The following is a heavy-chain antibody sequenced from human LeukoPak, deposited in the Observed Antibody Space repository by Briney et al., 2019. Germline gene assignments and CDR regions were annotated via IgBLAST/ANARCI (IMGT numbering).Heavy chain of an antibody. CDR3: ARDPVGAKFYYYYGMDV. CDR2: IYTSGST. Sequence: SQTLSLTCTVSGVSISSGSYYWRWIRQPAGKGLEWIGRIYTSGSTNYNPSLKSRVTISVDTSKNQFSLKLSSVTAADTAVYYCARDPVGAKFYYYYGMDVWGQGTTVTVSS. J-gene: IGHJ6*02. V-gene: IGHV4-61*02. D-gene: IGHD1-26*01. CDR1: GVSISSGSYY.